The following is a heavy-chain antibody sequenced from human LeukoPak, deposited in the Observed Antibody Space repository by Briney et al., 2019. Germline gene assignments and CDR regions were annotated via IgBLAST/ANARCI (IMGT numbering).Heavy chain of an antibody. J-gene: IGHJ5*02. CDR2: IKSKTDGGTT. V-gene: IGHV3-15*01. CDR1: GFTFSNAW. CDR3: TTVSTPLRLLRYNWFDP. D-gene: IGHD3-22*01. Sequence: GGSLRLSCAASGFTFSNAWMRWVRQAPGKGLEWVGRIKSKTDGGTTDYAAPVKGRFTISRDDSKNTLYQQMNSLKTEGTAVYYCTTVSTPLRLLRYNWFDPWGQGTLVTVSS.